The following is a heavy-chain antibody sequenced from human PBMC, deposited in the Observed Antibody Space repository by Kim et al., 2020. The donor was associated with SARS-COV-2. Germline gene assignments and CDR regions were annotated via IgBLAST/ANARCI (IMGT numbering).Heavy chain of an antibody. J-gene: IGHJ5*02. V-gene: IGHV3-23*01. D-gene: IGHD3-10*01. CDR2: ISGSGGST. Sequence: GGSLRLSCAASGFTFSSYAMSWVRQAPGKGLEWVSAISGSGGSTYYADSVKGRFTIPRDNSKNTLYLQMNSLRAEDTAVYYCAKDRLFRSLLWFAPWGQGTLVTVSS. CDR3: AKDRLFRSLLWFAP. CDR1: GFTFSSYA.